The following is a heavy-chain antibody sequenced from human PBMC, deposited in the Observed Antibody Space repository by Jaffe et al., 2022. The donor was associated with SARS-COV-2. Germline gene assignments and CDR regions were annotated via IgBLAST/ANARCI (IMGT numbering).Heavy chain of an antibody. CDR2: ISWNSGSI. CDR1: GFTFDDYA. CDR3: AKGEQWLVRNLDY. D-gene: IGHD6-19*01. V-gene: IGHV3-9*01. Sequence: EVQLVESGGGLVQPGRSLRLSCAASGFTFDDYAMHWVRQAPGKGLEWVSGISWNSGSIGYADSVKGRFTISRDNAKNSLYLQMNSLRAEDTALYYCAKGEQWLVRNLDYWGQGTLVTVSS. J-gene: IGHJ4*02.